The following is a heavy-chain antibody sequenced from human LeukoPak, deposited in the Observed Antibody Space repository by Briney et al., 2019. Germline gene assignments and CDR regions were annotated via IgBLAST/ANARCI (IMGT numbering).Heavy chain of an antibody. Sequence: PSETLSLTCTVSGYSISSGYYWGWIRQPPGKGLEWIGSIYHSGSTYYNPSLKSRVTISVDTSKNQFSLKLSSVTAADTAVYYCARLRGDYEVRWFDPWGQGTLVTVSS. CDR3: ARLRGDYEVRWFDP. D-gene: IGHD4-17*01. J-gene: IGHJ5*02. V-gene: IGHV4-38-2*02. CDR2: IYHSGST. CDR1: GYSISSGYY.